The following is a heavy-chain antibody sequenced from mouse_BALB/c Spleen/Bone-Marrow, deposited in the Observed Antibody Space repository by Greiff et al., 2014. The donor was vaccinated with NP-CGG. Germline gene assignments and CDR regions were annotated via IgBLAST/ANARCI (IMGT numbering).Heavy chain of an antibody. V-gene: IGHV2-4-1*01. CDR2: IWSGGST. CDR3: ARSRYDRGFAY. J-gene: IGHJ3*01. Sequence: QVQLQQSGPGLVQPSQSLSITCTVSGFSLTSYGVHWVRQSPGKGLEWLGVIWSGGSTDYNAAFISRLSISKGNSKSQVFFKMNRLQADDTAIYYCARSRYDRGFAYWGQGTLVTVSA. D-gene: IGHD2-12*01. CDR1: GFSLTSYG.